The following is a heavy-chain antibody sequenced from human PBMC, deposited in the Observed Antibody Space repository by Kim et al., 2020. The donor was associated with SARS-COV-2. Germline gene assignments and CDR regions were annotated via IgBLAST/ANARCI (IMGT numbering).Heavy chain of an antibody. J-gene: IGHJ6*02. CDR3: ARWCQSGSYYYYGMDV. CDR1: GYTFTSYA. CDR2: INAGNGNT. Sequence: ASVKVSCKASGYTFTSYAMHWVRQAPGQRLEWMGWINAGNGNTKYSQKFQGRVTITRDTSASTAYMELSSLRSEDTAVYYCARWCQSGSYYYYGMDVWGQGTTVTVSS. D-gene: IGHD1-26*01. V-gene: IGHV1-3*01.